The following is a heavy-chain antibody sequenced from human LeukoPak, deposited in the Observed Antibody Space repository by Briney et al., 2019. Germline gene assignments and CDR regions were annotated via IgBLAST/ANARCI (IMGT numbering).Heavy chain of an antibody. V-gene: IGHV4-34*01. Sequence: SETLSLTCAVYGGSFSGYYWSWIRQPPGKGLEWIGEINHSGRTNYNPSLKSRVTISVDTSKNQFSLKLSSVTAADTAAYYCARALRGAAAGNYYFDSWGQGTLVTVSS. CDR3: ARALRGAAAGNYYFDS. J-gene: IGHJ4*02. D-gene: IGHD6-13*01. CDR1: GGSFSGYY. CDR2: INHSGRT.